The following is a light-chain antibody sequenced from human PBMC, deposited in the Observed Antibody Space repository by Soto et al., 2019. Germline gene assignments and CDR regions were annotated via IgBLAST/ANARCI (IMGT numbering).Light chain of an antibody. J-gene: IGKJ4*01. V-gene: IGKV3-11*01. Sequence: EIVLTQSPATLSLSPGERATLSCRASQSVTTYLAWYQQKPGQAPRLLISEASNRATGIPARFSGSGSGTDFPLTISSLEPEDFAVYCCQQRSNWPLTFGGGTQVEIK. CDR3: QQRSNWPLT. CDR1: QSVTTY. CDR2: EAS.